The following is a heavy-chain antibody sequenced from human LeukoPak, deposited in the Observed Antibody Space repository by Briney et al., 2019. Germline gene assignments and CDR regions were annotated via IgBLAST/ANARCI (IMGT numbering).Heavy chain of an antibody. J-gene: IGHJ5*02. Sequence: GGSLRLSCAASGVSFSTYWMSWARQAPGKGLEWVANIKEDGSEKNYVDSVKGRFTISRDNAKNSLFLQMNSLRADDTAVYYCARGGLRSFGPWGQGALVTVSS. D-gene: IGHD3-9*01. CDR2: IKEDGSEK. V-gene: IGHV3-7*04. CDR3: ARGGLRSFGP. CDR1: GVSFSTYW.